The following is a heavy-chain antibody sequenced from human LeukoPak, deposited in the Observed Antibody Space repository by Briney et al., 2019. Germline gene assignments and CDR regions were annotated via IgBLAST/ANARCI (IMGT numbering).Heavy chain of an antibody. CDR3: ARDGTVTTAPFDY. CDR2: ISSSSSYI. Sequence: KTTVSLRLSCAASGHTFRSYSMNWVRQAPGKGLERLSSISSSSSYIHYADSVKGRFTISRDNAKNSLYLQMNSLRAEDTAVYYCARDGTVTTAPFDYWGQGTLVTVSS. V-gene: IGHV3-21*01. J-gene: IGHJ4*02. CDR1: GHTFRSYS. D-gene: IGHD4-17*01.